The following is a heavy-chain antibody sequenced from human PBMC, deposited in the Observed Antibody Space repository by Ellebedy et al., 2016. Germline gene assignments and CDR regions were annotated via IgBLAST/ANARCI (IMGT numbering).Heavy chain of an antibody. J-gene: IGHJ6*02. CDR3: ASQPRVRGAPYYYGMDV. D-gene: IGHD3-10*01. CDR1: GYSISSGYY. V-gene: IGHV4-38-2*01. CDR2: IYRSGST. Sequence: VSGYSISSGYYWGWIRQPPGKGLEWIGNIYRSGSTYYNPSLKSRVTISVDTSKNQFSLSLISVTAADTAVYYCASQPRVRGAPYYYGMDVWGQGTTVTVSS.